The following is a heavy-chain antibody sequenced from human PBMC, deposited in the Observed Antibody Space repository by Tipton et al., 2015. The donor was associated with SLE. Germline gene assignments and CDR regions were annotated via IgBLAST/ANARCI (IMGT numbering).Heavy chain of an antibody. V-gene: IGHV4-34*01. CDR2: INHSGTT. CDR3: ARSHKRLLWFGEAPGHFDL. Sequence: TLSLTCAVYGGSFSGYFWSWIRQLPDKGLEWIGEINHSGTTNCNPSFKSRVTISVDTSKNQFSLKLSSVTAADTAVYYCARSHKRLLWFGEAPGHFDLWGRGTLVTVSS. CDR1: GGSFSGYF. D-gene: IGHD3-10*01. J-gene: IGHJ2*01.